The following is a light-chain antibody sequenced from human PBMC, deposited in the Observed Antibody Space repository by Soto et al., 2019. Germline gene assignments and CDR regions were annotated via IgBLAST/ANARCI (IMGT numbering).Light chain of an antibody. CDR2: SSN. Sequence: QSVLTQPPSASGTPGQSVTISCSGSSXNIGSNTVDWYQQLPGTAPKLLIYSSNQRPSGVPDRFSGSKSGTSASLAISGLQSDDEADYFCAAWDESLNGLYVFGTGTKVTVL. CDR1: SXNIGSNT. J-gene: IGLJ1*01. V-gene: IGLV1-44*01. CDR3: AAWDESLNGLYV.